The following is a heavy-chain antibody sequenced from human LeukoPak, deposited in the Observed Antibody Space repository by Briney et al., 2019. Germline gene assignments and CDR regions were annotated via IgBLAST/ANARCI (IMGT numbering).Heavy chain of an antibody. V-gene: IGHV5-10-1*01. D-gene: IGHD6-13*01. Sequence: GESLQISCKGSGYSFTSYWITWVRQLPGKGLEWMGRIDPTDSYTNYSPSFQGHVTISVDKSISTAYLQWNSLKASDTAIYYCARQPIAMWWFDPWGQGTLVTVSS. CDR2: IDPTDSYT. CDR1: GYSFTSYW. CDR3: ARQPIAMWWFDP. J-gene: IGHJ5*02.